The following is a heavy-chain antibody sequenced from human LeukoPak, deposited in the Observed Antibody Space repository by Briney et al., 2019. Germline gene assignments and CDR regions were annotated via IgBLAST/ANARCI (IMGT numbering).Heavy chain of an antibody. CDR1: GGSISSGGYY. D-gene: IGHD6-6*01. CDR2: IYYSGST. V-gene: IGHV4-31*03. J-gene: IGHJ4*02. CDR3: VRDRAYYSSSSFGYFDY. Sequence: SQTLSLTCTVSGGSISSGGYYWSWIRQHPGKGLEWIGYIYYSGSTYYNPSLRSRVTISVDTSKNQFSLKLSSVTAADTAVYYCVRDRAYYSSSSFGYFDYWGQGTLVTVSS.